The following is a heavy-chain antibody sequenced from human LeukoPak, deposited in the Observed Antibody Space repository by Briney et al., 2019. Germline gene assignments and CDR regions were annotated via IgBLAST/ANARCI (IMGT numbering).Heavy chain of an antibody. CDR1: GGTFSSYA. CDR3: ARALGTTAPFDP. CDR2: IIPILGIA. J-gene: IGHJ5*02. Sequence: SVKVSCKASGGTFSSYAISWVRQAPGQGLGWMGRIIPILGIANYAQKFQGRVTITADKSTSTAYMELSSLRSEGTAVYYCARALGTTAPFDPWGQGTLVTVSS. V-gene: IGHV1-69*04. D-gene: IGHD1-7*01.